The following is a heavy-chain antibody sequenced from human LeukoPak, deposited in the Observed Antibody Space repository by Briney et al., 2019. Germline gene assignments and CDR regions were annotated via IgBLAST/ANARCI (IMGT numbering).Heavy chain of an antibody. D-gene: IGHD6-13*01. Sequence: SETLSLTCAVYGGSFSGYYWSWIRQPPGKGLGWIGEINHSGSTNYNPSLKSRVTISVDTSKSQFSLKLSSVTAADTAVYYCASLYSSRHYYYSMDVWGQGTTVTVSS. CDR1: GGSFSGYY. CDR3: ASLYSSRHYYYSMDV. J-gene: IGHJ6*02. V-gene: IGHV4-34*01. CDR2: INHSGST.